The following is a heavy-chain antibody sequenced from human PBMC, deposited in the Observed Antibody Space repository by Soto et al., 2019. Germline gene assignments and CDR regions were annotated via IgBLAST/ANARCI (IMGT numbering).Heavy chain of an antibody. D-gene: IGHD2-8*01. V-gene: IGHV1-18*04. CDR3: ARDLYPLAYYFDF. CDR2: ISGHNGNT. J-gene: IGHJ4*02. CDR1: GYTFTNHG. Sequence: GASVKVSCKASGYTFTNHGISWVRQAPGQGLEWLGWISGHNGNTKYAPRLKGRVTMTADTSTSTAYMELRSLRSDDTAVYYCARDLYPLAYYFDFWGQGTLVTVSS.